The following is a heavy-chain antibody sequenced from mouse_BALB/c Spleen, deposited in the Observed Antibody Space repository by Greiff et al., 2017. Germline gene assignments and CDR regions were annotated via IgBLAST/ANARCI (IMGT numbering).Heavy chain of an antibody. CDR1: GFSLTSYG. D-gene: IGHD1-1*01. J-gene: IGHJ4*01. V-gene: IGHV2-9*02. Sequence: VQLMESGPGLVAPSQSLSITCTVSGFSLTSYGVHWVRQPPGKGLEWLGVIWAGGSTNYNSALMSRLSISKDNSKSQVFLKMNSLQTDDTAMYYCASTYYGSSSWNAMDYWGQGTSVTVSS. CDR3: ASTYYGSSSWNAMDY. CDR2: IWAGGST.